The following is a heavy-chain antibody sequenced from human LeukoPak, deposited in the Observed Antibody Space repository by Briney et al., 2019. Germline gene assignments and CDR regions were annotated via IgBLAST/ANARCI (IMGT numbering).Heavy chain of an antibody. CDR3: ARRGVTISGVLVYHYSGLDV. Sequence: GGSLRLSCAGSGFTFSSHWMNWVRQAPGKGLERVASIKEDGSEKHYVDSVNGRFTISRDNAKNSLYLQMSSLRADDTAVYYCARRGVTISGVLVYHYSGLDVWGQGTTVTVSS. D-gene: IGHD3-3*01. V-gene: IGHV3-7*01. CDR2: IKEDGSEK. CDR1: GFTFSSHW. J-gene: IGHJ6*02.